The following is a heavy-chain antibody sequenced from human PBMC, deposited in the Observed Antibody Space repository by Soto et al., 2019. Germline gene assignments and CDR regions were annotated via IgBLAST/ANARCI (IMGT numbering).Heavy chain of an antibody. CDR2: MNPNSGNT. CDR1: GYTLTSYD. J-gene: IGHJ6*03. CDR3: ARAVVPAAMTPFDYYYYMDV. D-gene: IGHD2-2*01. V-gene: IGHV1-8*01. Sequence: ASVKVSCKASGYTLTSYDINWVRQATGQGLEWMGWMNPNSGNTGYAQKFQGRVTMTRNTSISTAYMELSGLRSEDTAVYYCARAVVPAAMTPFDYYYYMDVWGKGTTVTVSS.